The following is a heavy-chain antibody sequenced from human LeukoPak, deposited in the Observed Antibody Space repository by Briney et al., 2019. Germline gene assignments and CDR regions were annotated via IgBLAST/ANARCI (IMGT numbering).Heavy chain of an antibody. D-gene: IGHD3-3*01. CDR2: VNPDGSRK. J-gene: IGHJ5*02. Sequence: GGSLTLSCAASGFTFSSYWMTWVRQAPGKGLEWVANVNPDGSRKFYGDSAKGRFTISRENAKNSLYLQMHSLRAGDTALYYCARDADDDSSESWGQGTLVTVSS. V-gene: IGHV3-7*01. CDR1: GFTFSSYW. CDR3: ARDADDDSSES.